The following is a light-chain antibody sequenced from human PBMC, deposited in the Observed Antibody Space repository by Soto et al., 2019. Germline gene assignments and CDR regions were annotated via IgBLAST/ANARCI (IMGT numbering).Light chain of an antibody. CDR2: ETI. CDR3: QHRSHWLIT. J-gene: IGKJ5*01. V-gene: IGKV3-11*01. Sequence: EIVLTQSPATLSLSPGERATLSCRASQSGTNYLAWYQQKAGQAPRLLIYETIHRATGIPARFSGSGSGTDFTLTISSLEPEDFAVYYCQHRSHWLITFGQGTRLEIK. CDR1: QSGTNY.